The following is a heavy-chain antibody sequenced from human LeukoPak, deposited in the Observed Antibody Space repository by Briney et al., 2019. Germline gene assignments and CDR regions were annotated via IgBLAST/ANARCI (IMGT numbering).Heavy chain of an antibody. CDR1: GITLSNYG. CDR2: ISRTSTYL. Sequence: GGSLRLSCAVSGITLSNYGMSWVRQAPGKGLECVSYISRTSTYLYYADSVKGRFTISRDNDKNLLYLQMNNLRAEDTAVYFCAKDTRKGGYYSDYWGQGTVVTVSS. V-gene: IGHV3-21*01. D-gene: IGHD3-22*01. J-gene: IGHJ4*02. CDR3: AKDTRKGGYYSDY.